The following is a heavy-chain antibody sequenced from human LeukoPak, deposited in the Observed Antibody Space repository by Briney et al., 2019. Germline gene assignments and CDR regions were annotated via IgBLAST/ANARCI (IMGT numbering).Heavy chain of an antibody. V-gene: IGHV4-61*02. Sequence: SETLSLTCTVSGGSIRSGSYYWSWIRQPAGKGLEWIGRVYTSGSTNYPPSLKSRVTISVDTSKNHFSLNLSSVTAADTAVYYCARSLEGEGYNADYFDYWGQGTLVTVSS. J-gene: IGHJ4*02. CDR2: VYTSGST. CDR3: ARSLEGEGYNADYFDY. D-gene: IGHD5-24*01. CDR1: GGSIRSGSYY.